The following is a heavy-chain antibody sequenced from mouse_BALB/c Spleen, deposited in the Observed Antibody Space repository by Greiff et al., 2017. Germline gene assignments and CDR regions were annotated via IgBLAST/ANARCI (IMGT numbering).Heavy chain of an antibody. CDR2: ISYDGSN. V-gene: IGHV3-6*02. CDR1: GYSITSGFY. D-gene: IGHD1-1*02. J-gene: IGHJ1*01. Sequence: EVKLQESGPGLVKPSQSLSLTCSVTGYSITSGFYWNWIRQFPGNKLEWMGYISYDGSNNYNPSRKNRISITRDTSKNQFFLKLNSVTTEDTATYYCARGGYGGYFDVWGAGTTVTVSS. CDR3: ARGGYGGYFDV.